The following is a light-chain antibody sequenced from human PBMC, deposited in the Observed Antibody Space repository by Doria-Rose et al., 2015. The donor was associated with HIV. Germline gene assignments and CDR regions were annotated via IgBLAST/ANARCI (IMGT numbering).Light chain of an antibody. J-gene: IGKJ3*01. V-gene: IGKV4-1*01. CDR2: WAS. CDR1: QSLLYTSKNY. CDR3: QQYYDTPS. Sequence: LGERATLNCKSNQSLLYTSKNYLAWYQQKPGQPPKLLIYWASTRQSGAPARFSGSGSGTDFTLTISSLEAEDVAVYYCQQYYDTPSFGPGTTVDI.